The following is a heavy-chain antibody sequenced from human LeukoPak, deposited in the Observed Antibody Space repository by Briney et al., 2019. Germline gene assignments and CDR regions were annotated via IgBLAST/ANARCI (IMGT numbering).Heavy chain of an antibody. CDR1: GYTFTSYG. J-gene: IGHJ4*02. CDR2: ISAYNGNT. Sequence: ASVKVSCKASGYTFTSYGISWVRQAPGQGLEWMGWISAYNGNTNYAQKLQGRVTMTTDTSTSTAYMELRSLRSDDTAVYYCARVGYSGYDYGLYYFDYWGQGTLVTVS. CDR3: ARVGYSGYDYGLYYFDY. V-gene: IGHV1-18*01. D-gene: IGHD5-12*01.